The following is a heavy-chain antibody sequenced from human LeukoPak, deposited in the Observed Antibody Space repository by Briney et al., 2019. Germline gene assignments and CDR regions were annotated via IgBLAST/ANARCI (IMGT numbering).Heavy chain of an antibody. Sequence: PSETLSLTCTVSGGSISSYYWSWIRQPPGKGLEWIGYIYYSGSTNYNPSLKSRVTISVDTSKNQFSLKLSSVTAADTALYYCARVGYSGYDPYYYYYGMDVWGQGTTVTVSS. CDR1: GGSISSYY. V-gene: IGHV4-59*01. CDR3: ARVGYSGYDPYYYYYGMDV. D-gene: IGHD5-12*01. J-gene: IGHJ6*02. CDR2: IYYSGST.